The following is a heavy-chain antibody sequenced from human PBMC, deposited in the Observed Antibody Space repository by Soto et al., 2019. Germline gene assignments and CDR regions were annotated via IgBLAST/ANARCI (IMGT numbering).Heavy chain of an antibody. J-gene: IGHJ6*02. CDR2: ISSSSSTI. V-gene: IGHV3-48*02. CDR1: GFTFSSYS. Sequence: PGGSLRLSCAASGFTFSSYSMNWVRQAPGKGLEWVSYISSSSSTIYYADSVKGRFTISRDNAKNSLYLQMNSLRDEDTAVYYCARDQAVAAIIYYYYYGMDVSGQATTVTVSS. D-gene: IGHD6-19*01. CDR3: ARDQAVAAIIYYYYYGMDV.